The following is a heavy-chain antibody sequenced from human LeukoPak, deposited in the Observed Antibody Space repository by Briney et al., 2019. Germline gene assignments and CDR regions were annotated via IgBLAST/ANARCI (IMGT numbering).Heavy chain of an antibody. V-gene: IGHV4-4*07. Sequence: SETLSLTCTVSGGSISSYYWSSIRQPAGKGLEWIGRIYTSGSTNYNPSLESRVTMSVDTSKNQFSLKLSSVTAADTAVYYCARDARQQWLVYYFDYWGQGTLVTVSS. D-gene: IGHD6-19*01. CDR3: ARDARQQWLVYYFDY. J-gene: IGHJ4*02. CDR2: IYTSGST. CDR1: GGSISSYY.